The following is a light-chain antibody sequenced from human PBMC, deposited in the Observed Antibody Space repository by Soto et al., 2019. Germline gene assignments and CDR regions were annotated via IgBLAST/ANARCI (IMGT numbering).Light chain of an antibody. CDR2: EAS. CDR3: QQYNNWPRT. V-gene: IGKV3-15*01. Sequence: ETVVTQSPAILSVSPWERATLSCRASQSIGINLAWYQQKPGQAPSLLIYEASTRATGVPARFSGSGSGTDFTLTISSLQSADLAVYHCQQYNNWPRTFGQGTKVDIK. J-gene: IGKJ1*01. CDR1: QSIGIN.